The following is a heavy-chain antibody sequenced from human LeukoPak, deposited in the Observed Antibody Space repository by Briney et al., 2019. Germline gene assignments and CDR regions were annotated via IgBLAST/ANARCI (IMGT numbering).Heavy chain of an antibody. V-gene: IGHV4-61*09. J-gene: IGHJ4*02. CDR1: GGSISGGSYY. Sequence: PSDPLSLTCTVSGGSISGGSYYWSWIRQPAGKGLEWIGHFYTSGTTRYNPSVASRVTISIDTSKNQFSLKLSSVTAADTAVYYCARDLAYASVRWGQGTLDSVSA. CDR3: ARDLAYASVR. CDR2: FYTSGTT. D-gene: IGHD2-2*01.